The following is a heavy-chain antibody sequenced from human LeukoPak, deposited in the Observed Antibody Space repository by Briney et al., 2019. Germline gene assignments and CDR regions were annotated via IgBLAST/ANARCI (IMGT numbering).Heavy chain of an antibody. D-gene: IGHD5-12*01. CDR3: AKDRRFLFSGYDYFDY. CDR1: GFTFSSYG. V-gene: IGHV3-30*02. J-gene: IGHJ4*02. Sequence: GGSLRLSCAASGFTFSSYGMHRVRQAPGKGLEWVAFIRYDGSNKYYADSVKGRFTISRDNSKNTLYLQMNSLRAEDTAVYYCAKDRRFLFSGYDYFDYWGQGTLVTVSS. CDR2: IRYDGSNK.